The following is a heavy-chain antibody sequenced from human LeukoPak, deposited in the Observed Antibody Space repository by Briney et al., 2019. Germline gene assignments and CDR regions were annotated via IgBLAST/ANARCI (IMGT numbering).Heavy chain of an antibody. V-gene: IGHV3-7*01. Sequence: PGGSLRLSCAASGFTFSSYWMSWVRQAPGKGLEWVANIKQDGSEKYYVDSVKGRFTISRDNAKNSLYLQMNSLRAEDTAVYYCTTGRVGPMMDIWGQGTTVTVSS. D-gene: IGHD1-26*01. CDR2: IKQDGSEK. CDR1: GFTFSSYW. CDR3: TTGRVGPMMDI. J-gene: IGHJ6*02.